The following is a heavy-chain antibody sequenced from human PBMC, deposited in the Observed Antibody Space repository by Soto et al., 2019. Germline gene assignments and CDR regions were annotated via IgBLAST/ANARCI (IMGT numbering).Heavy chain of an antibody. J-gene: IGHJ3*02. Sequence: EIQLVESGGGVVRPGGSLRLSCAASGFTFDDYDMGWVRQAPGKGLEWVSVIKWNGGSTGYADSVKGRFTISRDNAKNSLYLQMNSLRAEDTALYYCARDPSYCTSGVCYAFDIWGQETMVTVSS. CDR3: ARDPSYCTSGVCYAFDI. D-gene: IGHD2-8*01. CDR2: IKWNGGST. CDR1: GFTFDDYD. V-gene: IGHV3-20*04.